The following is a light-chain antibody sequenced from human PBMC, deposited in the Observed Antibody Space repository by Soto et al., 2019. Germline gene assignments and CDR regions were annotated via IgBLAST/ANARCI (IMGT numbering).Light chain of an antibody. CDR3: ISYASINTYV. CDR2: GNS. Sequence: QPVLTQPPSVSGAPGQRVTISCTGSSSNIGAGYDVHWYQQLPGTAPKLLIYGNSNRPSGVPDRFSGSKSGNTASLTISGLQAEDEADYYCISYASINTYVFGTGTKLTVL. CDR1: SSNIGAGYD. V-gene: IGLV1-40*01. J-gene: IGLJ1*01.